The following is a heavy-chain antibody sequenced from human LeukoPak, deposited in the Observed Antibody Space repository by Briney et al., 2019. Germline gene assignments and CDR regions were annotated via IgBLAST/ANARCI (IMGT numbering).Heavy chain of an antibody. Sequence: ASVKVSCKASGYTFTGYYMHWVRQAPGQGLEWMGWINPNSGGTNYAQKFQGRVTMTRDTSISTAYMELSSLRSEDTAVYYCATDLSGSYYSRYFQHWGQGTLVTVSS. CDR1: GYTFTGYY. V-gene: IGHV1-2*02. CDR3: ATDLSGSYYSRYFQH. J-gene: IGHJ1*01. D-gene: IGHD1-26*01. CDR2: INPNSGGT.